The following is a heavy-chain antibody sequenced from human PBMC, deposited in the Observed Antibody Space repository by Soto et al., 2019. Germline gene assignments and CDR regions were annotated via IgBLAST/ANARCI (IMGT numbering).Heavy chain of an antibody. D-gene: IGHD5-12*01. CDR1: GGTFSSYA. Sequence: QVQLVQSGAEVRQPASSVKVSCKTSGGTFSSYAISWVRQAPGQGLEWMGGIVPIVDTSTYAQKFQGRVTITADESTSTVYMELSSLRSDDTGVYYCVRVVAIPGYPDNWGQGTLGTVSS. CDR2: IVPIVDTS. CDR3: VRVVAIPGYPDN. J-gene: IGHJ4*02. V-gene: IGHV1-69*12.